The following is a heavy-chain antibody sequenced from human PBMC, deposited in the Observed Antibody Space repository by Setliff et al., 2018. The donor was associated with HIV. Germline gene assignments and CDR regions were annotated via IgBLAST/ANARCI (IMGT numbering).Heavy chain of an antibody. V-gene: IGHV4-61*09. CDR3: ARVPLYCSGGKCFSISAFHI. J-gene: IGHJ3*02. CDR2: IYTSGSA. D-gene: IGHD2-15*01. CDR1: GGSMSGTFY. Sequence: SETLSLTCSVSGGSMSGTFYWSWIRQPAGKGLEWIGHIYTSGSATFNPSLKSRVTITLDTSKNQFSLKLSSVTAADTAVYYCARVPLYCSGGKCFSISAFHIWGQGTTVTVSS.